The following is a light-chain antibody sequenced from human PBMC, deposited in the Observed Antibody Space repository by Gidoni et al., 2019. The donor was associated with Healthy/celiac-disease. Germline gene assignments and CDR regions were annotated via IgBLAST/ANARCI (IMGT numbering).Light chain of an antibody. CDR1: QSVSSY. Sequence: EIVLTQSPATLSLSPGERATLSRRASQSVSSYLAWYQPKPGQAPRLLIYDASNRATGIPARFSGSGSGTDFTLTISSLEPEDFAVYYCQQRSNWPITFGQGTRLEIK. V-gene: IGKV3-11*01. CDR2: DAS. J-gene: IGKJ5*01. CDR3: QQRSNWPIT.